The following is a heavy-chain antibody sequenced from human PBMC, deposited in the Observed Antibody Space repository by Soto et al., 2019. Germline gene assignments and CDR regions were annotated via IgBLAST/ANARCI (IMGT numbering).Heavy chain of an antibody. CDR1: TSTFSNYA. CDR2: ISGSGSST. D-gene: IGHD6-19*01. Sequence: PGGSLRLSCAASTSTFSNYAMTWVRQAPGKGLEWVSAISGSGSSTHYADSVKGRFFISRDNSKNTLYVQMHRLRVEDTAVYYCAQGGYGSGGYLALEDWGQGTPATASS. V-gene: IGHV3-23*01. J-gene: IGHJ4*02. CDR3: AQGGYGSGGYLALED.